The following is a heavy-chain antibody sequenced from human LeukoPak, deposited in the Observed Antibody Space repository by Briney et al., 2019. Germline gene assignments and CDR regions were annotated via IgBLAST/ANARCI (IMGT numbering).Heavy chain of an antibody. V-gene: IGHV3-48*01. CDR3: ARVEGYDILTGHFDY. D-gene: IGHD3-9*01. CDR1: GFTFSSYS. Sequence: PGGSLRLSCAASGFTFSSYSMNWVRQAPGKGLEWVSYISSSSSTIYYADSVKGRFTISRDNAKNSLYLQMNSLRAEDTAVYYCARVEGYDILTGHFDYWGQGTLVTVSS. J-gene: IGHJ4*02. CDR2: ISSSSSTI.